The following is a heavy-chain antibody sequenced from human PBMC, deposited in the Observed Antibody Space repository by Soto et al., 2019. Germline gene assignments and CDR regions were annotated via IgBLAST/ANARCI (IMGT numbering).Heavy chain of an antibody. CDR2: IWYDGSNK. D-gene: IGHD1-7*01. Sequence: QVQLVESGGGVVQPGRSLRLSCAASGFTFSSYGMHWVRQAPGKGLEWVAVIWYDGSNKYYADSVKGRFTISRDNSKNTLNRQMNSLRAEDTAVYYCARDRGQLKLLTWSDPGGQEPLVTVPP. CDR3: ARDRGQLKLLTWSDP. CDR1: GFTFSSYG. V-gene: IGHV3-33*01. J-gene: IGHJ5*02.